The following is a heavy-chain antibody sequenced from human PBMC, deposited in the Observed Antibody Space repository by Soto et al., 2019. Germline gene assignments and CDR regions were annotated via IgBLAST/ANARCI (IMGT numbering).Heavy chain of an antibody. CDR1: GYTFTSYD. Sequence: QVQLVQSGAEVKKPGASVKVSCKASGYTFTSYDINWVRQATGQGLEWMGWMNPNSGNTGYAQKFQGRVTMTRNTSRSPGNIELSSLRAEDAAVYYCAREKGSSGFDPWGQGTLVTVSS. D-gene: IGHD6-6*01. J-gene: IGHJ5*02. CDR3: AREKGSSGFDP. CDR2: MNPNSGNT. V-gene: IGHV1-8*01.